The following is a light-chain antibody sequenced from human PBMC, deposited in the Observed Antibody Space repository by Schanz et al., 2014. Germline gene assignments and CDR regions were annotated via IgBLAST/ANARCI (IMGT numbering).Light chain of an antibody. CDR3: QHRSNWPLT. Sequence: EIVMTQSPAKLSVSPGDSATLSCRASQSVNSNYLAWYQQKPGQAPRLLIYDSSNRATGTPARFSGSGSGTDFTLAISSLEPEDSAVYYCQHRSNWPLTFGGGTKVEI. J-gene: IGKJ4*01. V-gene: IGKV3-11*01. CDR2: DSS. CDR1: QSVNSNY.